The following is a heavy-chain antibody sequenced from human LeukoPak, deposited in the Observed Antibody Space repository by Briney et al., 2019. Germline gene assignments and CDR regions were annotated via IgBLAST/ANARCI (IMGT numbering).Heavy chain of an antibody. V-gene: IGHV4-59*01. J-gene: IGHJ4*02. D-gene: IGHD5-18*01. CDR3: ARGPGGYSYGYYFDY. Sequence: PSETLSLTCAVSGGSISTYYWSWIRQPPGKVLEWIGSSYYSGSTNYNPSLKSRVTISVDTSKNHFSLKLSSVTAADTAVYYCARGPGGYSYGYYFDYWGQGTLVTVSS. CDR2: SYYSGST. CDR1: GGSISTYY.